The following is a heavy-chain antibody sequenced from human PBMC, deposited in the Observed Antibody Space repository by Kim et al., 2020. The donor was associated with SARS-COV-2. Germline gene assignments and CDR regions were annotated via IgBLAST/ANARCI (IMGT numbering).Heavy chain of an antibody. CDR3: TTGWGIYIAVAADLDAFDI. D-gene: IGHD6-19*01. CDR1: GFTFSNAW. CDR2: IKSKTDGGTT. V-gene: IGHV3-15*01. Sequence: GGSLRLSCAASGFTFSNAWMSWVRQAPGKGLEWVGRIKSKTDGGTTDYAAPVKGRFTISRDDSKNTLYLQMNSLKTEDTAVYYCTTGWGIYIAVAADLDAFDIWGQGTMVTVSS. J-gene: IGHJ3*02.